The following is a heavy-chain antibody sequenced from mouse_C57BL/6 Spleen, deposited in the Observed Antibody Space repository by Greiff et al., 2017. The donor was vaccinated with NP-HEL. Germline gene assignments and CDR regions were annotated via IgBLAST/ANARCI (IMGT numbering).Heavy chain of an antibody. CDR3: ARSDITTGDCDY. Sequence: MQLQQSGPELVKPGASVKISCKASGYAFSSSWMNWVKQRPGKGLEWIGRIYPGDGDTNYNGKFKGKATLTADKSSSTAYMQLSSLTSEDASVYFCARSDITTGDCDYWGQGTTLTVSS. CDR2: IYPGDGDT. J-gene: IGHJ2*01. V-gene: IGHV1-82*01. CDR1: GYAFSSSW. D-gene: IGHD1-1*01.